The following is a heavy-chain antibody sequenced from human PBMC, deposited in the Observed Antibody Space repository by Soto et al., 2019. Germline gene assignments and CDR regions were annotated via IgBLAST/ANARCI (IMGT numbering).Heavy chain of an antibody. CDR3: AKERNYHNNTWGGVDI. D-gene: IGHD7-27*01. J-gene: IGHJ3*02. Sequence: EVQLVESGGGLVQPGRSLRLSCAASGFTFGDYAMHWVRQAPGKGLEWVSGISWNSGSICYADSVKGRFTISRDKAKNSLYLQMNRLRAEDTALYYCAKERNYHNNTWGGVDIWGQGTMVTVSS. V-gene: IGHV3-9*01. CDR1: GFTFGDYA. CDR2: ISWNSGSI.